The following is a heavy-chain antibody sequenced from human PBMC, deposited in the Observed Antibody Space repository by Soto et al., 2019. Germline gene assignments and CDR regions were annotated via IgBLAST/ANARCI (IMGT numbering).Heavy chain of an antibody. J-gene: IGHJ4*02. V-gene: IGHV3-23*01. CDR2: INPNDGGT. CDR3: ARRAGVRASEPGNYFDY. Sequence: GGSLRLSCAASGFTFSSYSMNWVRQAPGKGLEWVSAINPNDGGTYYADSVKGRFTISRDNSKNTLYLQMNSLRAEDTAIYYCARRAGVRASEPGNYFDYWGRGTLVTVSS. CDR1: GFTFSSYS. D-gene: IGHD6-25*01.